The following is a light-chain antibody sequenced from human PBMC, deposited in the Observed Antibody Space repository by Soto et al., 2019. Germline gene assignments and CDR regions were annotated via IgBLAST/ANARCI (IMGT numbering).Light chain of an antibody. J-gene: IGKJ4*01. CDR3: QQYDKSLRPVT. V-gene: IGKV3-15*01. Sequence: DIILTQSPAIVSVSPGERATLSCRASRSVSTNLAWYQHKHGQAPRLLIYGASTRVRDIPAWFSVSVYGTDFTLSINYLKSEDFGVYYCQQYDKSLRPVTFGGGTKVEI. CDR2: GAS. CDR1: RSVSTN.